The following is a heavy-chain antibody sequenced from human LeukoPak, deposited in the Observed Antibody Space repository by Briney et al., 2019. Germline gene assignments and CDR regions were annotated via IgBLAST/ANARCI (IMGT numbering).Heavy chain of an antibody. CDR2: IYTSGST. J-gene: IGHJ6*02. CDR1: GGSISSYY. V-gene: IGHV4-4*07. D-gene: IGHD6-19*01. Sequence: SETLSLTCTVSGGSISSYYWSWIRQPAGKGLEWIGRIYTSGSTNYNPSLKSRVTMSVDTSRNQFSLKLRSMTAADTAVYYCGREGRGWSLCYYYGMDVWGQGTTVTVSS. CDR3: GREGRGWSLCYYYGMDV.